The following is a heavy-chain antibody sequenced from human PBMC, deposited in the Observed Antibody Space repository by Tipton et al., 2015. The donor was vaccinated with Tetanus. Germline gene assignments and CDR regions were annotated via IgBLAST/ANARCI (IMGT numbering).Heavy chain of an antibody. J-gene: IGHJ5*02. V-gene: IGHV5-51*01. CDR1: GHSFTKYW. D-gene: IGHD3-10*01. CDR3: ARLPKHYSASGTT. CDR2: IYPDDSDT. Sequence: QLVQSGAEVKKPGESLKISCKGSGHSFTKYWIAWVRQMPGKGLEWMGLIYPDDSDTRYSPSFQGQVTISLDKSISTAYLQWSSLKASDTAIYFCARLPKHYSASGTTWGQGTQVTVSS.